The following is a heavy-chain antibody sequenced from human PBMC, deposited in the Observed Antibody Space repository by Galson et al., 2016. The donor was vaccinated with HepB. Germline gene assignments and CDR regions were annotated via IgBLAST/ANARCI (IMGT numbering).Heavy chain of an antibody. CDR2: ITPIFGTP. CDR3: AREAGLEGTAPLYYFDY. V-gene: IGHV1-69*06. Sequence: SVKVSCKASGYTFTSYGIGWVRQAPGQGLEWMGGITPIFGTPIYAPKFQGRVTIISDRSTGTASMELRSLKVDDTAVYYCAREAGLEGTAPLYYFDYWGQETLVTVSS. J-gene: IGHJ4*02. CDR1: GYTFTSYG. D-gene: IGHD1/OR15-1a*01.